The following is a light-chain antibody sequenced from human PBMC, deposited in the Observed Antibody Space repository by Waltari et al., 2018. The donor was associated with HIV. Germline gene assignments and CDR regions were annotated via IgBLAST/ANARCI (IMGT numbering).Light chain of an antibody. CDR3: SSYTSSSTLV. Sequence: QSALTQPASVSGSPGQSITISCTGTTSDVGASKSVSWYQQHPGKAPKLMIYEVSNRPSGVSNRFSGSKSGNTASLTISGLQAEDEADYFCSSYTSSSTLVFGSGTKVTVL. CDR2: EVS. V-gene: IGLV2-14*01. CDR1: TSDVGASKS. J-gene: IGLJ1*01.